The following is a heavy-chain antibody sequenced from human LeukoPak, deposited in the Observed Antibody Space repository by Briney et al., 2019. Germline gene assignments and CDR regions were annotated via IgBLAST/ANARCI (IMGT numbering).Heavy chain of an antibody. Sequence: PSETLSLTCTVSGGSISSDYWSWLRQPPGRGLEWLGYISYSGSTNYNPSLRSRVTISVDTSKNQFSLKLSSVTAADTAVYYCAREAVSGWYDYFDYWGQGTLVTVSS. CDR3: AREAVSGWYDYFDY. D-gene: IGHD6-19*01. V-gene: IGHV4-59*01. CDR1: GGSISSDY. CDR2: ISYSGST. J-gene: IGHJ4*02.